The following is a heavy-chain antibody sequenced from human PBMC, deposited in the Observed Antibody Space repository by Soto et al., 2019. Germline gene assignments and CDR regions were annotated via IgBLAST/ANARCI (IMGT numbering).Heavy chain of an antibody. J-gene: IGHJ6*02. D-gene: IGHD2-15*01. Sequence: QVQLVQSGAEVKKPGSSVKVSCKASGGSFSSYIVSWVRQAPGQGLEWIGRIIPVLGVEYYAQKFQGRVKITADKSTSTAYMELSSLRSEDTAVYYCAKSPTPGSATPSYYGRDVWGLGSTVTV. CDR2: IIPVLGVE. V-gene: IGHV1-69*02. CDR1: GGSFSSYI. CDR3: AKSPTPGSATPSYYGRDV.